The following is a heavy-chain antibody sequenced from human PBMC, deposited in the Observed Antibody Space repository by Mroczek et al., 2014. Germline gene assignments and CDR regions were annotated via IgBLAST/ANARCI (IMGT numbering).Heavy chain of an antibody. J-gene: IGHJ4*02. D-gene: IGHD4-17*01. CDR1: GGSISSSSYY. CDR3: ARLTQYDYGDYEYY. V-gene: IGHV4-39*01. CDR2: IYYSGST. Sequence: QVQLQESGPGLVKPSETLSLTCTVSGGSISSSSYYWGWIRQPPGKGLEWIGSIYYSGSTYYNPSLKSRVTISVDTSKNQFSLKLSSVTAADTAVYYCARLTQYDYGDYEYYWGQGTLVTVSS.